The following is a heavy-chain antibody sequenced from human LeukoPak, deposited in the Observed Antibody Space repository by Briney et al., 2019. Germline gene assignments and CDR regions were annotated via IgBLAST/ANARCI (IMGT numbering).Heavy chain of an antibody. Sequence: SETLSLTCTVSGGSISSSSYYWGWIRQPPGKGLEWIGSIYYSGSTYYNPSLKSRVTISVDTSKNQFSLKLSSVTAADTAVYYCARHVHHSSGFEYYFDYWGQGTLVTVSS. CDR2: IYYSGST. CDR3: ARHVHHSSGFEYYFDY. J-gene: IGHJ4*02. CDR1: GGSISSSSYY. D-gene: IGHD3-22*01. V-gene: IGHV4-39*01.